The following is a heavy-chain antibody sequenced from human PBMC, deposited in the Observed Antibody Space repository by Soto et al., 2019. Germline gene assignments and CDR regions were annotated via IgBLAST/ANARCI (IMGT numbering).Heavy chain of an antibody. CDR3: ARGPHGGNPPGLDS. J-gene: IGHJ4*02. D-gene: IGHD2-15*01. V-gene: IGHV4-34*01. CDR2: INPSGTT. Sequence: SETLSLTCAVYGGTFSVYYWSWIRQPPGKGLEWIGEINPSGTTKNNPSLKSRVTISVDTSKNQFSLKLSSVTAADTAVYYCARGPHGGNPPGLDSWGQGSLVTVSS. CDR1: GGTFSVYY.